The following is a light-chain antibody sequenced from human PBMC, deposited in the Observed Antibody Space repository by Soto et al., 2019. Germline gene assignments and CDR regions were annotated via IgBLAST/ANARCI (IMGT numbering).Light chain of an antibody. V-gene: IGKV3-20*01. CDR3: QQYGISPT. J-gene: IGKJ1*01. CDR1: RSVSSNY. Sequence: EIVLTQSPGTLSLSPGERVTLSCRSSRSVSSNYLAWYQQKPGQAPRLLIYDVSSRATGIPDRFSGSGSGTDFTLTISRLEPVDFAVYYCQQYGISPTFGQGTKVEIK. CDR2: DVS.